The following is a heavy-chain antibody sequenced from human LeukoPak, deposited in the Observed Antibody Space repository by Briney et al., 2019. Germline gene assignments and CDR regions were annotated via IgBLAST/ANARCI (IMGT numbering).Heavy chain of an antibody. V-gene: IGHV4-4*07. J-gene: IGHJ4*02. Sequence: SETLSLTCTVSGGSISGYYWNWIRQPAGKGLEWIGRVYTSGTTNYSPSLKSRITMSVDTSKNQFSLRLISVTAADTAVYYCARNTGWSSDLFDYWGQGTLVTVSS. D-gene: IGHD6-19*01. CDR2: VYTSGTT. CDR3: ARNTGWSSDLFDY. CDR1: GGSISGYY.